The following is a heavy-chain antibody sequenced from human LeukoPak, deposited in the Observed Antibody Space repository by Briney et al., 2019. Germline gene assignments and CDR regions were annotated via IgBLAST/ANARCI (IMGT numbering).Heavy chain of an antibody. CDR1: GGSISNTNW. V-gene: IGHV4-4*02. Sequence: SETLSLTCGVSGGSISNTNWSSWVRQPPGQGLEWIGEISLSGLTNYNPSLKSRVTVSLDKSKNHLSLNLTSVTAADTAVYYCSRENGAFSPFGYWGQGTLVTVPS. CDR2: ISLSGLT. CDR3: SRENGAFSPFGY. D-gene: IGHD2-8*01. J-gene: IGHJ4*02.